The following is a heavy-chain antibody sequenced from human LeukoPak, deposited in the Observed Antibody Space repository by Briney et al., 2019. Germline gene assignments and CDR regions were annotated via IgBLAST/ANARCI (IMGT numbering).Heavy chain of an antibody. Sequence: ASVKVSCKASGYTFTGYYMHWVRQAPGQGLESMGWINPNSGGTNYAQKFQGWVTMTRDTSISTAYMELSRLRSDDTAVYYCARDSPPYYYDSSGSHQGAFDIWGQGTMVTVSS. CDR2: INPNSGGT. J-gene: IGHJ3*02. CDR1: GYTFTGYY. CDR3: ARDSPPYYYDSSGSHQGAFDI. D-gene: IGHD3-22*01. V-gene: IGHV1-2*04.